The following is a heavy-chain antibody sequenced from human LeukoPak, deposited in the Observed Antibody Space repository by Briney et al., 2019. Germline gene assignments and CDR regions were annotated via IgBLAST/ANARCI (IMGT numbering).Heavy chain of an antibody. Sequence: ASVTVSCKASGYTFTTYGITWVRQAPGQGLEWMGWISAYNGKTNYAQKFQGRITMTTDTSTSTAYMELSSLRSEDTAVYYCARDFSGGLENWFDPWGQGTLVTVSS. D-gene: IGHD4-23*01. CDR2: ISAYNGKT. CDR1: GYTFTTYG. J-gene: IGHJ5*02. V-gene: IGHV1-18*04. CDR3: ARDFSGGLENWFDP.